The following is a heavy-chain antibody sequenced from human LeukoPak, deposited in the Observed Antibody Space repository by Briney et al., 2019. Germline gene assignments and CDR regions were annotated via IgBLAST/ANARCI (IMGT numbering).Heavy chain of an antibody. CDR3: AKGGIHLWFGYWFDP. Sequence: GGSLRLSCAASGLTFSSYATSCVRHPPGEGLEWVSAISGSGGSTYYADSVKGRFTISRDTSKHPLYLQMNSLRAEDTAVYCCAKGGIHLWFGYWFDPWGQGTLVTVSS. J-gene: IGHJ5*02. D-gene: IGHD5-18*01. CDR2: ISGSGGST. CDR1: GLTFSSYA. V-gene: IGHV3-23*01.